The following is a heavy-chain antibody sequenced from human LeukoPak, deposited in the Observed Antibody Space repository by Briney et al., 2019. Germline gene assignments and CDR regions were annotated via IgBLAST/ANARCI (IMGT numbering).Heavy chain of an antibody. CDR3: ARSRYGDY. CDR1: GFTFSSCW. V-gene: IGHV3-7*01. Sequence: GALRLSCAASGFTFSSCWMIWVRQAPGKGPEWVANMKQDGSEKSYVDSVKGRFTISRDSAKNSLYLQINSLRAEDTAVYYCARSRYGDYWGQGTLVTVSS. J-gene: IGHJ4*02. D-gene: IGHD3-16*01. CDR2: MKQDGSEK.